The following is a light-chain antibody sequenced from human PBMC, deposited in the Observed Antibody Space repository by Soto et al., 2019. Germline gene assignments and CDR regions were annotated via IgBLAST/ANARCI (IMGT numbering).Light chain of an antibody. Sequence: QAVVTQPPSASGTPGQRVTISCSGSSSNVGRNYVSWYQQLPGTAPKRLIYRNNQRPSGVPDRFSGSKSGTSASLAISELRSEDEADYYCAAWDDSLDGRVFGGGTKLTVL. CDR1: SSNVGRNY. CDR3: AAWDDSLDGRV. J-gene: IGLJ2*01. V-gene: IGLV1-47*01. CDR2: RNN.